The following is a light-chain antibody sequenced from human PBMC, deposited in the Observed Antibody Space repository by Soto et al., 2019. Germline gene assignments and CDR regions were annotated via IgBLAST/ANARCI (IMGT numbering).Light chain of an antibody. Sequence: IVLTQSPCTLSLSPGERATISCRASQSVSSTYIAWYQQHPGQAPRLLIYGASSRATGVPDRFSGSGSGTDFTLTISRLEPDDFAVYFCQQYGRSPPFTFGQGTKVEMK. V-gene: IGKV3-20*01. CDR3: QQYGRSPPFT. CDR1: QSVSSTY. CDR2: GAS. J-gene: IGKJ2*01.